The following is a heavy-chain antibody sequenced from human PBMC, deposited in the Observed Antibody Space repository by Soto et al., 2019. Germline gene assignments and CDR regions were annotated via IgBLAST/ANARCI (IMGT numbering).Heavy chain of an antibody. CDR2: ISYDGSNK. J-gene: IGHJ6*03. Sequence: PGGSLRLSCAASGFTFSSYGMHWVRQAPGKGLEWVAVISYDGSNKYYADSVKGRFTISRDNSKNTLYLQMNSLRAEDTAVYYCAKDRDPFRGYYYMDVWGKGTTVTVSS. CDR1: GFTFSSYG. CDR3: AKDRDPFRGYYYMDV. V-gene: IGHV3-30*18. D-gene: IGHD3-10*01.